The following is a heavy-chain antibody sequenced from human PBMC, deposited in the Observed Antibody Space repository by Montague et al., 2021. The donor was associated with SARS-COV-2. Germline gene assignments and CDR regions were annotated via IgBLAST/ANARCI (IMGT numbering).Heavy chain of an antibody. Sequence: SETLSLTSTVSGGSISSSSYYWGWIRQPPGKGLEWTGSIYYSGSTYYNPSLKSRVTISVDTSKNQFSLKLSSVTAADTAVYYCARVGRQQLVRLSGMDVWGQGTTVTVSS. CDR1: GGSISSSSYY. CDR3: ARVGRQQLVRLSGMDV. V-gene: IGHV4-39*07. D-gene: IGHD6-13*01. J-gene: IGHJ6*02. CDR2: IYYSGST.